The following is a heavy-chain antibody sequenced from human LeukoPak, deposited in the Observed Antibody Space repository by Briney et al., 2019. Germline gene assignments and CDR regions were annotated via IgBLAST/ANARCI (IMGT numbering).Heavy chain of an antibody. CDR3: AKSPSSSWYTGCD. Sequence: GGSLRLSCAASGFTFSSYDMSWVRQAPGKGLEWVSGIRNYGGSTYYADSVKGRFTISRDNSKNTLYLQMNSLRAEDTAVYYCAKSPSSSWYTGCDWGQGTLVTVSS. CDR2: IRNYGGST. V-gene: IGHV3-23*01. J-gene: IGHJ4*02. D-gene: IGHD6-13*01. CDR1: GFTFSSYD.